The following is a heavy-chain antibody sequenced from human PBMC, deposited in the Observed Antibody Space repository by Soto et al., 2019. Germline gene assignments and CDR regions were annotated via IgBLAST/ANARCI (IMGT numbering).Heavy chain of an antibody. CDR3: AGQLDSDTTGYYYAY. D-gene: IGHD3-22*01. CDR2: IMPIFGSA. V-gene: IGHV1-69*01. J-gene: IGHJ4*02. CDR1: GGTFSRNT. Sequence: QVQLVQSGAEVKKPGSSVKVSCKASGGTFSRNTISWVRQAPGQGLEWLGGIMPIFGSANYAQKFQGRVTITADENTRTVYMELSRLRSEDTAVYYCAGQLDSDTTGYYYAYWGQGTLVTVSS.